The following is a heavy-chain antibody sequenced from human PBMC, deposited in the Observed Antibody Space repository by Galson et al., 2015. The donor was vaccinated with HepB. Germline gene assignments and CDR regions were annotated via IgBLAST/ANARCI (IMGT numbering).Heavy chain of an antibody. CDR1: GFTFSNYG. J-gene: IGHJ4*02. V-gene: IGHV3-30*18. D-gene: IGHD6-19*01. CDR2: LSYDGSNK. CDR3: AKDPYLYSALAGTMAGFDY. Sequence: SLRLSCAASGFTFSNYGMHWVRQAPGKGVGWVAVLSYDGSNKYYADSVKGRFTISRENSKNTLDLQMNSLRAEDIALYYCAKDPYLYSALAGTMAGFDYWGQGTLVTVSS.